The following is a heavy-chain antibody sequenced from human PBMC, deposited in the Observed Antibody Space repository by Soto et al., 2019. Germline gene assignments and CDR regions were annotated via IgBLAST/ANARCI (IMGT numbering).Heavy chain of an antibody. CDR2: ISAYNGNT. CDR1: GYTFTSYG. V-gene: IGHV1-18*01. D-gene: IGHD2-15*01. CDR3: ARVNMYILGGGSCYYFDY. J-gene: IGHJ4*02. Sequence: ASVKVSCKASGYTFTSYGISWVRQAPGQGLEWMGWISAYNGNTNYAQKLQGRVTMTTDTSTSTAYMELRSLRSDDTAVYYCARVNMYILGGGSCYYFDYWGQGTLVTVSS.